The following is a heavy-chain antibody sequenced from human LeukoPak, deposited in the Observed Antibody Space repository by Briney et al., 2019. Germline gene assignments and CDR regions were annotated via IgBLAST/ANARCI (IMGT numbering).Heavy chain of an antibody. J-gene: IGHJ6*04. CDR3: ARSRIAAAGTSPNYYYYGMDV. D-gene: IGHD6-13*01. V-gene: IGHV1-69*13. CDR1: GGTFSSYA. Sequence: ASVKVSCKASGGTFSSYAISWVRQAPGHGLEWMGGIIPIFGTANYAQKFQGRVTITADESTSTAYMELSSLRSEDTAVYYCARSRIAAAGTSPNYYYYGMDVWGKGTTVTVSS. CDR2: IIPIFGTA.